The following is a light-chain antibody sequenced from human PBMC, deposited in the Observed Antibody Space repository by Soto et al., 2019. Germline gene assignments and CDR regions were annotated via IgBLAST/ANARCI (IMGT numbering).Light chain of an antibody. CDR1: KSDIGVYDF. Sequence: QAALTQPPSASGSPGQSVTISCTGTKSDIGVYDFVSWYQHHPGKAPRLIIYEVVQRPSGVPDRFSGSKSGNTASLTVYGLQAADEADYFCKSYAGSNTYVFGSGP. J-gene: IGLJ1*01. V-gene: IGLV2-8*01. CDR3: KSYAGSNTYV. CDR2: EVV.